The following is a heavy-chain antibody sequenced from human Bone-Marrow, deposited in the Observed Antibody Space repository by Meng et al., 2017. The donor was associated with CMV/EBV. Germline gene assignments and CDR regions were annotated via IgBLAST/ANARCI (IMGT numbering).Heavy chain of an antibody. CDR3: AKPYSSSSEDSYGMDV. CDR1: GFTFSSYS. V-gene: IGHV3-33*06. CDR2: IWYDGSNK. Sequence: GEYLKISCAASGFTFSSYSMNWVRQAPGKGLEWVAVIWYDGSNKYYADSVKGRFTISRDNSKNTLYLQMNSLRAEDTAVYYCAKPYSSSSEDSYGMDVWGQGTTVTVSS. D-gene: IGHD6-6*01. J-gene: IGHJ6*02.